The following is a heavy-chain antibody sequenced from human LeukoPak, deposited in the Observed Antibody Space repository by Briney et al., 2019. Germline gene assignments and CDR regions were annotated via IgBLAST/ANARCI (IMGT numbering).Heavy chain of an antibody. Sequence: ASVTVSCKASGYTFTSYYMHWVRQAPGQGLEWMGIINPSGGSTSYAQKFQGRVTMTRDMSTSTVYMELSSLRSEDTAVYYWARRESEDAFDIWGQGTMVTVSS. CDR2: INPSGGST. CDR3: ARRESEDAFDI. CDR1: GYTFTSYY. D-gene: IGHD5-24*01. V-gene: IGHV1-46*01. J-gene: IGHJ3*02.